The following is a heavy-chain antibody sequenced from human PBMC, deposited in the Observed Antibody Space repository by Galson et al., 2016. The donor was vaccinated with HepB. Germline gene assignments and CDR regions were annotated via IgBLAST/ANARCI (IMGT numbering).Heavy chain of an antibody. D-gene: IGHD3-22*01. V-gene: IGHV3-7*01. CDR1: GFTFSCYW. J-gene: IGHJ5*02. CDR2: INQDGSEK. CDR3: ARETGDYYYSRGYYSNSWFDP. Sequence: SLRLSCAASGFTFSCYWMSWVRQAPGKGLEWVANINQDGSEKNYVDSVKGRFTISRDNAKNSLYLQMNSLRAQDTAVYYCARETGDYYYSRGYYSNSWFDPWGQGTLVTVSS.